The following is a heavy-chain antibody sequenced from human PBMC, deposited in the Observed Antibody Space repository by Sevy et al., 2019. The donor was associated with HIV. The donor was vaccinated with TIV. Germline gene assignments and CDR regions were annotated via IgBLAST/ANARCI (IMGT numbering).Heavy chain of an antibody. CDR3: ARYHGDYLHGFDY. D-gene: IGHD4-17*01. CDR2: ISSDGSST. V-gene: IGHV3-74*01. CDR1: VFSFSTYW. Sequence: GGSLRLSCAASVFSFSTYWMHWVRQAPGKGLVWVSRISSDGSSTNYADSVKGRFTISRDNAKNTLYLQMNSLRAEDTAVYYCARYHGDYLHGFDYWGQGTLVTVSS. J-gene: IGHJ4*02.